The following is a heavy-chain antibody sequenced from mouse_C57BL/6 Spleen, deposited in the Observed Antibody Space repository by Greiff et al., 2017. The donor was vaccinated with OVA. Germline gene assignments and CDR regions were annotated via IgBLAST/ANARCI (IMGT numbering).Heavy chain of an antibody. J-gene: IGHJ3*01. V-gene: IGHV1-9*01. D-gene: IGHD2-1*01. Sequence: QVQLQQSRAELMKPGASVKLSCKATGYTFTGYWIEWVKQRPGHGLEWIGEILPGSGSTNYNEKFKGKAILTADKSSSTAYMELRSLTSEDSAVYYCTGGNYDAWFAYWGQGTLVTVSA. CDR1: GYTFTGYW. CDR3: TGGNYDAWFAY. CDR2: ILPGSGST.